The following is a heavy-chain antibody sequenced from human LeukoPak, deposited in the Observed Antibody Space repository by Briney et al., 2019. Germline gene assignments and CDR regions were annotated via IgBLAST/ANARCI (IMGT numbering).Heavy chain of an antibody. CDR1: GGSISSSSYY. Sequence: KPSETLSLTCTVSGGSISSSSYYWGWIRQPPGKGLEWIGSIYYSGSTYYNPSLKSRVTISVDTSKNQFSLKLSSVTAADTAVYYCARDHFYYDSSGYRIYYFDYWGQGTLVTVSS. J-gene: IGHJ4*02. CDR3: ARDHFYYDSSGYRIYYFDY. D-gene: IGHD3-22*01. V-gene: IGHV4-39*07. CDR2: IYYSGST.